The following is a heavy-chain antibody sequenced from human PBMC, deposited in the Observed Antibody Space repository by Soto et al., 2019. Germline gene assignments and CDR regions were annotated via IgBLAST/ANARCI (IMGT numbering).Heavy chain of an antibody. D-gene: IGHD2-21*02. V-gene: IGHV1-69*02. Sequence: QVQLVQSGAEVKKPGSSVKVSCKASGGTFSSYTISWVRQAPGQGLEWMGRIIPILGIANYAQKFQGRVTITADKSTSTAYMELSSLRSEDTAVYYCAVTYCGGDCYLNNWSDPWGQGTLVTVSS. CDR3: AVTYCGGDCYLNNWSDP. CDR1: GGTFSSYT. J-gene: IGHJ5*02. CDR2: IIPILGIA.